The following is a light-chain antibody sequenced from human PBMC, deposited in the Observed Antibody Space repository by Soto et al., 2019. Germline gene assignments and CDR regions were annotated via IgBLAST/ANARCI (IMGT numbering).Light chain of an antibody. V-gene: IGLV6-57*04. J-gene: IGLJ2*01. CDR2: EDK. Sequence: LTQPHSVSESPGKTVTISCTRSSGSIASNYVQWFQQRPGSAPTTVIYEDKLRPSGVPDRFSGSIDSSSNTASLTISGLKTEDEADYYCQSYDTSYVVFGGGTQLTVL. CDR1: SGSIASNY. CDR3: QSYDTSYVV.